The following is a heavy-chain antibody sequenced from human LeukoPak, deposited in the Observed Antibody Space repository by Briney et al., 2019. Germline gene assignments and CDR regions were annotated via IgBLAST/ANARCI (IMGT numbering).Heavy chain of an antibody. CDR2: INPNSGGT. Sequence: VSVKVSCKASGYTFTGYYMHWVRQAPGQGLEWMGWINPNSGGTNYAQKFQGRVTMTRDTSISTAYMELSRLRSDDTAVYCCADHRNFWSGYYWFDPWGQGTLVTVSS. CDR1: GYTFTGYY. CDR3: ADHRNFWSGYYWFDP. D-gene: IGHD3-3*01. V-gene: IGHV1-2*02. J-gene: IGHJ5*02.